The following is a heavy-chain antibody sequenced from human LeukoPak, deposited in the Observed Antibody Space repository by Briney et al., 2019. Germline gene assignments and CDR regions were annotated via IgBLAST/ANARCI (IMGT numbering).Heavy chain of an antibody. V-gene: IGHV1-18*01. CDR3: ARDLAGTRINWFDP. Sequence: GASVTVSCKASGYTFTSYGISWVRQAPGQGLEWVGWISAYNGNTNYAQKLQGRVTMTTDTSTSTAYMELRSLRSDDTAVYYCARDLAGTRINWFDPWGQGTQVTVSS. CDR1: GYTFTSYG. CDR2: ISAYNGNT. D-gene: IGHD6-19*01. J-gene: IGHJ5*02.